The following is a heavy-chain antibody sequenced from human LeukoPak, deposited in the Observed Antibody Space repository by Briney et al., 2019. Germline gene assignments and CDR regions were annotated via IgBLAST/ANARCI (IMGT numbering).Heavy chain of an antibody. V-gene: IGHV4-39*01. D-gene: IGHD6-6*01. Sequence: SETLSLTCTVSGGSISSSSYYWGWIRQPPGKGLEWIGSIYYSGSTYYNPSLKSRVTISVDTSKNQFSLKLSSATATDTAVYYCARLWALGQLGHQFDYWGQGTLVTVSS. J-gene: IGHJ4*02. CDR2: IYYSGST. CDR1: GGSISSSSYY. CDR3: ARLWALGQLGHQFDY.